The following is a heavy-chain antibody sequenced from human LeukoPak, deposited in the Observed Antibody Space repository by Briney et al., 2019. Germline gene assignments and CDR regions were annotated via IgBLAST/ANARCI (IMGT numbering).Heavy chain of an antibody. D-gene: IGHD1-7*01. Sequence: PGGSLRLSCAASGFTFSSSAMSWVRQAPGKGLEWVSAISGSGGSTYYADSVKGRFTISRDNSKNTLYLQMNSLRAEDTAVYYCAKDLAGNWNYEGGNWFDPWGQGTLVTVSS. J-gene: IGHJ5*02. CDR3: AKDLAGNWNYEGGNWFDP. CDR2: ISGSGGST. V-gene: IGHV3-23*01. CDR1: GFTFSSSA.